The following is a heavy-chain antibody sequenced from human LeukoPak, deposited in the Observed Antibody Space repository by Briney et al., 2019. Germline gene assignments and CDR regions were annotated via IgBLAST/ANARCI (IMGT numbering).Heavy chain of an antibody. J-gene: IGHJ4*02. Sequence: GGSLRLSCAASGFTFSNFWMSWVRQAPGKGLEWVANIKQDGSEKDYVDSVKGRFTISRDNAKSSLYLQMNSLRAEDTAVYYCAGGRLVAASKAVAIDYWGQGTLVTVSS. CDR3: AGGRLVAASKAVAIDY. CDR1: GFTFSNFW. CDR2: IKQDGSEK. D-gene: IGHD5-12*01. V-gene: IGHV3-7*01.